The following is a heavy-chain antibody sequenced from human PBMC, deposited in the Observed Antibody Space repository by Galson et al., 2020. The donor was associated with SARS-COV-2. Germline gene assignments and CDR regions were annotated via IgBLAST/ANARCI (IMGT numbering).Heavy chain of an antibody. Sequence: ASVKVSCKASGYKFSNYGITWVRQAPGQGLEWMGWISGNTGDTKVSQSLRGRLTMTTDTSTTTAYMELRTLTSDDTAMYYCARGEGENSAYFPLDAFNIWGQGTMITVSS. V-gene: IGHV1-18*01. CDR2: ISGNTGDT. J-gene: IGHJ3*02. D-gene: IGHD3-22*01. CDR3: ARGEGENSAYFPLDAFNI. CDR1: GYKFSNYG.